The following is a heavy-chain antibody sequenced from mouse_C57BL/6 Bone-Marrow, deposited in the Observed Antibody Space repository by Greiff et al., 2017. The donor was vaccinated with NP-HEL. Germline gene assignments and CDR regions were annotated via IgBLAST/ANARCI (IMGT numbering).Heavy chain of an antibody. D-gene: IGHD2-2*01. CDR3: ALWLRSSWFAY. CDR2: IDPEDGET. Sequence: VHVKQSGAELVKPGASVKLSCTASGFNIKDYYMHWVKQRTEQGLEWIGRIDPEDGETKYAPKFQGKATITADTSSNTAYLQLSSLTSEDTAVYYCALWLRSSWFAYWGQGTLVTVSA. CDR1: GFNIKDYY. V-gene: IGHV14-2*01. J-gene: IGHJ3*01.